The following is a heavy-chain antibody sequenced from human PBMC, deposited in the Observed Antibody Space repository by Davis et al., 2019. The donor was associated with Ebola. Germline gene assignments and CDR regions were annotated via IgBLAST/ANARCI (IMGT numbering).Heavy chain of an antibody. V-gene: IGHV3-74*03. CDR3: AKDGGLLWFGELLYQNYYGMDV. D-gene: IGHD3-10*01. CDR1: GFTFSSCW. CDR2: INRDGSTT. J-gene: IGHJ6*02. Sequence: GESLKISCAASGFTFSSCWMHWVRQAPGKGLVWVSCINRDGSTTTYADSVKGRFTISRDNAKNTLYLQMNNLRVEDTAVYYCAKDGGLLWFGELLYQNYYGMDVWGQGTTVTVSS.